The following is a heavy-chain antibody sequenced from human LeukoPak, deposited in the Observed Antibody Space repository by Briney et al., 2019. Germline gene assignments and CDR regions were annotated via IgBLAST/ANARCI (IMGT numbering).Heavy chain of an antibody. CDR1: GGSMRSYY. V-gene: IGHV4-59*08. D-gene: IGHD4-17*01. Sequence: SETLSLTCTVSGGSMRSYYWSWIRQPPGKGLEWIGYIYYSGSTNYNPSLKSRVTISIDTSKNQFSLKLSSVTAADTAIYYCAKMGNPAAVTTDCWGQGTLVTVSS. CDR3: AKMGNPAAVTTDC. CDR2: IYYSGST. J-gene: IGHJ4*02.